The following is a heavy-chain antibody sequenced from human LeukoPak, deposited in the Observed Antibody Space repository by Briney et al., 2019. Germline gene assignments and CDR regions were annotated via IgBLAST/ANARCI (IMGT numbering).Heavy chain of an antibody. CDR1: GGTFSSYT. D-gene: IGHD5-12*01. J-gene: IGHJ6*03. V-gene: IGHV1-69*02. Sequence: SVKVSCKASGGTFSSYTVSWVRQAPGQGLEWMGRIIPILGIANYAQKFQGRVTITADKSTSTAYMELSSLRSEDTAVYYCARVKRYSGYDYPIDYYYYYMDVWGKGTTVTVSS. CDR3: ARVKRYSGYDYPIDYYYYYMDV. CDR2: IIPILGIA.